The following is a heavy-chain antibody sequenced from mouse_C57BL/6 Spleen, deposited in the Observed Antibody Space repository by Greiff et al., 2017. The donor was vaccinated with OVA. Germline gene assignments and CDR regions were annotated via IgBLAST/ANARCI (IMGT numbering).Heavy chain of an antibody. Sequence: EVQLQESGEGLVKPGGSLKLSCAASGFTFSSYAMSWVRQTPEKRLEWVAYISSGGDYIYYADTVKGRFTISRDNARNTLYLQMSSLKSEDTAMYYCTRGGYEGTSYFDYWGQGTTLTVSS. D-gene: IGHD2-2*01. CDR1: GFTFSSYA. V-gene: IGHV5-9-1*02. CDR2: ISSGGDYI. CDR3: TRGGYEGTSYFDY. J-gene: IGHJ2*01.